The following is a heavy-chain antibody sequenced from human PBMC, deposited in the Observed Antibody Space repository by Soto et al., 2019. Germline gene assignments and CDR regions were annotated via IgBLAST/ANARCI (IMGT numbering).Heavy chain of an antibody. D-gene: IGHD4-17*01. V-gene: IGHV4-31*03. J-gene: IGHJ3*02. Sequence: QVQLQESGPGLVKPSQTLSLTCTVSGGSISTGGHYWSWIRQHPGRGLEWIGYIYHSGMTFSNPSLQSRVAISIDTSENQFSLKLSSVTAADTAVYYCATIRWELHDAFDIWGHGTMVSVSS. CDR3: ATIRWELHDAFDI. CDR1: GGSISTGGHY. CDR2: IYHSGMT.